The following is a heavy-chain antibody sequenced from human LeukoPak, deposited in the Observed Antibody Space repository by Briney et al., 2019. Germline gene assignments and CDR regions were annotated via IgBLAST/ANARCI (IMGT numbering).Heavy chain of an antibody. V-gene: IGHV7-4-1*02. D-gene: IGHD2-15*01. CDR3: ARVEYCSGGSCYSL. CDR2: INTNTGNP. J-gene: IGHJ4*02. Sequence: GSSVQVSCKASGYTFTSYAMYWVRQAPGHGLQWMGWINTNTGNPTYAQGFTGRFVFSLDTSVSTAYLQISSLKAEDTAVYYCARVEYCSGGSCYSLWGQGTLVTVSS. CDR1: GYTFTSYA.